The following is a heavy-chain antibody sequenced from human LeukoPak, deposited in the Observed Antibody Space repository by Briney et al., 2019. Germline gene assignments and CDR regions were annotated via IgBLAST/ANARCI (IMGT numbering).Heavy chain of an antibody. D-gene: IGHD3-22*01. J-gene: IGHJ4*02. Sequence: GASVKVSCKASGYTFTSYGISWGRQAPGQGPELMGWISAYNGNTNYAQKLQGRVTMTTDTSTSTAYMELRSLISDDTAVYYCARRRYYDSSGYYFDYWGQGTLVTVSS. V-gene: IGHV1-18*01. CDR2: ISAYNGNT. CDR1: GYTFTSYG. CDR3: ARRRYYDSSGYYFDY.